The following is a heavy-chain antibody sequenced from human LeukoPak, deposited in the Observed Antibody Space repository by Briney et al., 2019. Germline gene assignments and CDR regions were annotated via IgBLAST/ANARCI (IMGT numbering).Heavy chain of an antibody. J-gene: IGHJ4*02. Sequence: ASVKVSCKAPGYTFTGYYMHWVRQAPGQGLEWMGRINPNSGGTNYAQKFQGRVTMTRDTSISTAYMELSRLRSDDTAVYYCALNWYYDILTGYLEDWGQGTLVTVSS. CDR1: GYTFTGYY. CDR3: ALNWYYDILTGYLED. V-gene: IGHV1-2*06. CDR2: INPNSGGT. D-gene: IGHD3-9*01.